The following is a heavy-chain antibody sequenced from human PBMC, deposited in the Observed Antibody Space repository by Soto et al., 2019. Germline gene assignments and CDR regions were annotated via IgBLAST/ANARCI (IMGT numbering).Heavy chain of an antibody. V-gene: IGHV1-69*13. Sequence: SVKVSCKASGDTFSTYTITWVRQAPGQGLEWMGGIIPRSGTSNYAQKFQGRVTITADESTSTAYMELNSLRAEDTAVYYCVRENYYYGMDVWGQGTTVTVS. CDR3: VRENYYYGMDV. J-gene: IGHJ6*02. CDR1: GDTFSTYT. CDR2: IIPRSGTS.